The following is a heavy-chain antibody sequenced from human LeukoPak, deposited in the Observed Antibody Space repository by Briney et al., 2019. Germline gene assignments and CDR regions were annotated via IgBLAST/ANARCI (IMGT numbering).Heavy chain of an antibody. V-gene: IGHV3-53*01. CDR1: GFTVSSNY. D-gene: IGHD3-9*01. J-gene: IGHJ4*02. CDR2: IYSGGST. CDR3: AREDILTGFDY. Sequence: GGSLRLSCAASGFTVSSNYMSWVRQAPGKGLEWVSVIYSGGSTYYADSVKGRFTISRDNTKNTLYLQMNSLRAEDTAVYYCAREDILTGFDYWGQGTLVTVSS.